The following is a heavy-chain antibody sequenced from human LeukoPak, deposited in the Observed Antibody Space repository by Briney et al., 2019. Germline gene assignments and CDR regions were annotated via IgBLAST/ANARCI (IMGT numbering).Heavy chain of an antibody. J-gene: IGHJ4*02. CDR1: RLPFSSYA. V-gene: IGHV3-23*01. CDR2: ISESGTGT. CDR3: AKDIAQGHTYGSIDQDY. D-gene: IGHD5-18*01. Sequence: PSGGSLRLSCAASRLPFSSYAMSWVRQAPGKGLEWVSAISESGTGTYYADSVKGRFTISRDNSKNTLSLQMNSLRVEDTAVYYCAKDIAQGHTYGSIDQDYWGQGTLVTVSS.